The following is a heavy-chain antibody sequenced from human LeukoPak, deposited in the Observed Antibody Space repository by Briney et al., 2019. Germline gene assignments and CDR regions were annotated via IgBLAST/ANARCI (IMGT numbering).Heavy chain of an antibody. CDR3: ARHYPLRTMIVVGAFDI. J-gene: IGHJ3*02. Sequence: SETLSLTCTVSGGSISSSSYYWGWIRQPPGKGLEWIGSIYYSGSTNYNPSLKSRVTISVDTSKNQFSLKLSSVTAADTAVYYCARHYPLRTMIVVGAFDIWGQGTMVTVSS. D-gene: IGHD3-22*01. V-gene: IGHV4-39*01. CDR1: GGSISSSSYY. CDR2: IYYSGST.